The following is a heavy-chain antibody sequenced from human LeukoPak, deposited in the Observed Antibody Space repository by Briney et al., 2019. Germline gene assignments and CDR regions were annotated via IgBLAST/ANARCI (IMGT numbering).Heavy chain of an antibody. V-gene: IGHV1-18*01. D-gene: IGHD3-10*01. Sequence: GASVKVSCKASGYTFTSYGISWVRQAPGQGLEWMGWISAYNGNTNYAQKLQGRVTMTTDTSTSTAYMELRSLRSDDTAVYYCARDKIRYYYGSGSYWVDYWGQGTLVTVSS. CDR3: ARDKIRYYYGSGSYWVDY. J-gene: IGHJ4*02. CDR1: GYTFTSYG. CDR2: ISAYNGNT.